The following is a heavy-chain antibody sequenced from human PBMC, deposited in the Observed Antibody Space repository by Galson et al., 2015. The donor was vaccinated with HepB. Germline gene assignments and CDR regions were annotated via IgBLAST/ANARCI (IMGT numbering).Heavy chain of an antibody. CDR3: ARACSSTCEGGMDV. CDR2: ISAYDGHT. CDR1: GFTFNNYG. D-gene: IGHD2-2*01. J-gene: IGHJ6*02. V-gene: IGHV1-18*01. Sequence: SVTVSCKASGFTFNNYGISWVRQAPGQGLEWMAWISAYDGHTEFAEKFQARVSMTTDTSTRTAYMELRSLRSDDTAVYYCARACSSTCEGGMDVWGQGTMVTVSS.